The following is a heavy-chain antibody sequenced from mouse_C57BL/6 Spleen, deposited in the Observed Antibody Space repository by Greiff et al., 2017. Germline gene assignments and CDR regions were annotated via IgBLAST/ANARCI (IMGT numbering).Heavy chain of an antibody. CDR1: GFTFTSYA. CDR2: ISDGGSYT. V-gene: IGHV5-4*01. D-gene: IGHD1-1*02. Sequence: EVQVVESGGGLVKPGGSLKLSCAASGFTFTSYAMSWVRQTPEKRLEWVATISDGGSYTYYPDNVKGRFTISRDNAKNNLYLQMSHLKSEDTAMYYCAREVGKGYFGVGGKGTTVTVSS. CDR3: AREVGKGYFGV. J-gene: IGHJ1*03.